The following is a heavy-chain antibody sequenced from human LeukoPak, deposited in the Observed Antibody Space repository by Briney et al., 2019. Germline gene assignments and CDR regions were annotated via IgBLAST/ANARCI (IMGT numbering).Heavy chain of an antibody. CDR3: AIYGAMDV. V-gene: IGHV3-21*01. CDR2: ISSSSSYI. Sequence: PGGSLRLSCAASGFTFSSYWMDRVRQAPGKGLEWVSSISSSSSYIYYADSVKGRFTISRDNAKNSLYLQMNSLRAEDTAVYYCAIYGAMDVWGQGTTVTVSS. D-gene: IGHD4-17*01. CDR1: GFTFSSYW. J-gene: IGHJ6*02.